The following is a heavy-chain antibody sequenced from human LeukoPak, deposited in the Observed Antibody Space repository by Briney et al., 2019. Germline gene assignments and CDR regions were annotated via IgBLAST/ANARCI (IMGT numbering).Heavy chain of an antibody. Sequence: SETLSLTCTVSGGSISSSSYYWGWIRQPPGKGLEWIGSIYYSGNTYYNPSLKSRVTISVDTSKNQFSLKLSSVTAADTAVYYCARNHIAVAGSFDYWGQGTLVTVSS. CDR3: ARNHIAVAGSFDY. D-gene: IGHD6-19*01. CDR1: GGSISSSSYY. V-gene: IGHV4-39*01. CDR2: IYYSGNT. J-gene: IGHJ4*02.